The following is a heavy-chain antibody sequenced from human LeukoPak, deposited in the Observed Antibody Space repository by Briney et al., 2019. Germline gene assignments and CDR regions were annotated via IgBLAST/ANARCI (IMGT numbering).Heavy chain of an antibody. CDR2: IYYSGST. Sequence: PSETLSLTCTVSGGSISSYYWSWIRQPPGKGLEWIGYIYYSGSTNYNPSLKSRVTIPVDTSKNQFSLKLSSVTAADTAVYYCARDDGYSYGLDYWGQGTLVTVSS. CDR3: ARDDGYSYGLDY. CDR1: GGSISSYY. D-gene: IGHD5-18*01. J-gene: IGHJ4*02. V-gene: IGHV4-59*01.